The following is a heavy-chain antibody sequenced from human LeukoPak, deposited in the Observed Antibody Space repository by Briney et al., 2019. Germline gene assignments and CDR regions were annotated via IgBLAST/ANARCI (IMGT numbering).Heavy chain of an antibody. CDR1: GFTFSSYG. V-gene: IGHV3-30*02. CDR2: IRYDGSNK. J-gene: IGHJ6*03. D-gene: IGHD6-25*01. Sequence: GGSLRLSCAASGFTFSSYGMHWVRQAPGKGLEWVAFIRYDGSNKYYADSVKGRFTISRDNSKNTLYLQMNSLRAEDMAVYYCAKDSGYYYYYMDVWGKGTTVTVSS. CDR3: AKDSGYYYYYMDV.